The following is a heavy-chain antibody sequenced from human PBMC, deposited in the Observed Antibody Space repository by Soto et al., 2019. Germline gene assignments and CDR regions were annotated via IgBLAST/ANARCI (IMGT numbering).Heavy chain of an antibody. J-gene: IGHJ5*02. CDR2: ISSSGSTI. V-gene: IGHV3-11*01. CDR1: GFTFSDYY. Sequence: PGGSLRLSCAASGFTFSDYYMSWIRQAPGKGLEWVSYISSSGSTIYYADSVKGRFAISRDNAKNSLYLQMNSLRAEDTAVYYCAREGYCSGGSCYSVWWFDPWGQGTLVTVSS. CDR3: AREGYCSGGSCYSVWWFDP. D-gene: IGHD2-15*01.